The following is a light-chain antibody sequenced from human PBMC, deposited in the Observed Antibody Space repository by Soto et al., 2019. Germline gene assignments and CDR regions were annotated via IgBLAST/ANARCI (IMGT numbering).Light chain of an antibody. CDR2: TAS. Sequence: DIQMTQSPSTLSASVGDRVTIACRASQNIKNWLAWYQQKPGKVPKLLIYTASSLESGVPSRFXGSGSGTEFTLTISSLQPDDFATYYCQQYNSYSRGTFGQGTKVEIK. CDR3: QQYNSYSRGT. V-gene: IGKV1-5*03. J-gene: IGKJ1*01. CDR1: QNIKNW.